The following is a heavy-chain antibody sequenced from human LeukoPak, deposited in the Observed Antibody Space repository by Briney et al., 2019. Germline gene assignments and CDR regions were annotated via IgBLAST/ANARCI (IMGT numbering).Heavy chain of an antibody. J-gene: IGHJ4*02. CDR3: ARGREVVVPAAIGLDY. Sequence: SEALSLTCAVYGGSFSGYYWRWIRQPPGKGLEWIGEINHSGSTNYNQSLTHRVTLSVDTSKNQCSLKLSSVTAADTAVYYCARGREVVVPAAIGLDYWGQGTLVTVSS. CDR1: GGSFSGYY. D-gene: IGHD2-2*01. CDR2: INHSGST. V-gene: IGHV4-34*01.